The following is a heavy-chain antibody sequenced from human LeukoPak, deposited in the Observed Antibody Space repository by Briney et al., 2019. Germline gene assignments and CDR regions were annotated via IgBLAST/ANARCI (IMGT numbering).Heavy chain of an antibody. D-gene: IGHD2-2*01. V-gene: IGHV1-69*05. J-gene: IGHJ5*02. CDR2: IIPIFGTA. Sequence: VALVKVSCKASGGTFSSYAISWVRQAPGQGLEWMGGIIPIFGTANYAQKFQGRVTITTDESTSTAYMELSSLRSEDTAVYYCARGYQTYNWFDPWGQGTLVTVSS. CDR3: ARGYQTYNWFDP. CDR1: GGTFSSYA.